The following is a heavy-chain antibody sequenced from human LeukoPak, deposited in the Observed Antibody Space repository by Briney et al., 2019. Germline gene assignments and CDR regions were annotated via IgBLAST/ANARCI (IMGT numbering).Heavy chain of an antibody. Sequence: GGSLRLSCTASGFVFSDYWMSWVRQAPVKGLEWLANINQDGSQTSNVDSVRGRFTVSRDNAKNSLYLQMNSLRVDDTAVYYCARDSTPRYSGYDWVFWGRGTLVTVSS. CDR3: ARDSTPRYSGYDWVF. V-gene: IGHV3-7*01. J-gene: IGHJ4*02. CDR2: INQDGSQT. D-gene: IGHD5-12*01. CDR1: GFVFSDYW.